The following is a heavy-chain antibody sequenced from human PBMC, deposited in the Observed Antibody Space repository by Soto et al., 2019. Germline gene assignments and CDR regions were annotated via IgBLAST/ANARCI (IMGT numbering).Heavy chain of an antibody. J-gene: IGHJ6*01. CDR2: INTNNGDT. CDR3: TRAKYFYGLGRYGMEV. Sequence: QVQLEQAGAEVKKPGASVKVSCKASGYTFNYYGISWVRQVPGQGLEWMGWINTNNGDTKYAQKFQDRVIMTTDSAASTAYMELRTLTSDDTAVYFCTRAKYFYGLGRYGMEVW. V-gene: IGHV1-18*04. CDR1: GYTFNYYG. D-gene: IGHD3-10*01.